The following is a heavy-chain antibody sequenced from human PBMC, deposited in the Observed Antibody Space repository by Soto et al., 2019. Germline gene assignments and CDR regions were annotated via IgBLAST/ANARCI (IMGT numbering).Heavy chain of an antibody. Sequence: QVQLVESGGGVVQPGRSLRLSCAASGFTFSSYAMHWVRQAPGKGLEWVAVISYDGSNKYYADSVKGRFTISRDNSKNTLYLQMNSLRAEDTAVYYCARDLGDIVLMVSAMYYGMDVWGQGTTVTVSS. CDR3: ARDLGDIVLMVSAMYYGMDV. CDR2: ISYDGSNK. CDR1: GFTFSSYA. J-gene: IGHJ6*02. D-gene: IGHD2-8*01. V-gene: IGHV3-30-3*01.